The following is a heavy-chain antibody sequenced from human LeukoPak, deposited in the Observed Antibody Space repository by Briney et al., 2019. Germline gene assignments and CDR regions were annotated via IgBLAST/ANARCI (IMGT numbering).Heavy chain of an antibody. V-gene: IGHV1-8*01. D-gene: IGHD1-26*01. J-gene: IGHJ4*02. Sequence: ASVKVSCKASGYTFTSYDIHWVRQATGQRLEWMEWMNPKSGNTGYAQKFQGRVTMTRDTSISTAYMELGSLRSEDRAVYCGARVTGSMDYWGQGTLVTVS. CDR3: ARVTGSMDY. CDR2: MNPKSGNT. CDR1: GYTFTSYD.